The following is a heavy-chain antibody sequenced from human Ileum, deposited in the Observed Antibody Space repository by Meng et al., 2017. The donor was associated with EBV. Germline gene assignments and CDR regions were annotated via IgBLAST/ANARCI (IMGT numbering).Heavy chain of an antibody. J-gene: IGHJ4*02. D-gene: IGHD5-18*01. CDR2: IYYSGTT. CDR3: ARGWDTAMDSG. V-gene: IGHV4-61*01. CDR1: GDSVSISRHC. Sequence: VLLPSSCPALVKAVAPLALPCTGTGDSVSISRHCWMWIRQPPGKGLEWIGYIYYSGTTNYNPTLESRVTISVDTSKNQFSLKLRSVAASDTAVYYCARGWDTAMDSGWGQGTLVTVSS.